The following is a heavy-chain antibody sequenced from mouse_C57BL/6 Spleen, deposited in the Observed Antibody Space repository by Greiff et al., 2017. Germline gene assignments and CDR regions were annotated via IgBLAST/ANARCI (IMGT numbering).Heavy chain of an antibody. D-gene: IGHD2-1*01. CDR3: ARSCSYGNYEAWFAY. Sequence: QVQLQQSGAELVMPGASVKLSCKASGYTFTSYWMHWVKQRPGQGLEWIGEIDPSDSYTNYNQKFKGKSTLTVDKSSSTAYMQLSSLTSEDSAVYYCARSCSYGNYEAWFAYWGQGTLVTVSA. CDR1: GYTFTSYW. V-gene: IGHV1-69*01. CDR2: IDPSDSYT. J-gene: IGHJ3*01.